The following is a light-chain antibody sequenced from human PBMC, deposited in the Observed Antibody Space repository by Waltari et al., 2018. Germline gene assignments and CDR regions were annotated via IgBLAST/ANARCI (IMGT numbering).Light chain of an antibody. V-gene: IGKV3-11*01. CDR3: QQRSLWPLT. CDR1: ESVSRY. Sequence: EIVLTQSPATLSLFAGEIATLSCRASESVSRYLGWYQQKPGQAPRLLIYDTSIRATGVPARFIGSGYGTDFTLTISSLEPEDFALYFCQQRSLWPLTFGGGTKVEI. J-gene: IGKJ4*01. CDR2: DTS.